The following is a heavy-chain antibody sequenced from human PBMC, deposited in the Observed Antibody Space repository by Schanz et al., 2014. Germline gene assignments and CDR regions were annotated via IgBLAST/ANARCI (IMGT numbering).Heavy chain of an antibody. Sequence: EVQLLESGGGLVQPGGSLRLSCAASGFTFSSYWMHWVRQAPGQGLEWVSYISSSSSYTNYADSVKGRFTISRDNAKNSLYLQMNSLRAEDTAVYYCARSYSSGWYPYYYGMDVWGQGTTVTVSS. CDR3: ARSYSSGWYPYYYGMDV. J-gene: IGHJ6*02. CDR2: ISSSSSYT. CDR1: GFTFSSYW. D-gene: IGHD6-19*01. V-gene: IGHV3-48*04.